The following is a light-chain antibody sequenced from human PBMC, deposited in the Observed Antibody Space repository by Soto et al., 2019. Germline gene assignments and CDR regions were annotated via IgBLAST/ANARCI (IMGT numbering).Light chain of an antibody. Sequence: EIVLTQSPGTLSLSPGERATLSCRASQSVSSSYLAWYQQKPGQAPRLLIYGASSRATGIPDRFSGSGSGTDFTLTISRLEPEDVAVYYCQEYGSSPSTFGQGNKLEIK. CDR1: QSVSSSY. J-gene: IGKJ2*02. CDR3: QEYGSSPST. V-gene: IGKV3-20*01. CDR2: GAS.